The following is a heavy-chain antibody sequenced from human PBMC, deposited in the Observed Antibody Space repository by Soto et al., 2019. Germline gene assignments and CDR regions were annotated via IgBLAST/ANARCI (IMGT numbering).Heavy chain of an antibody. V-gene: IGHV4-31*03. CDR1: GGCISSGGYY. J-gene: IGHJ6*03. Sequence: SETLSLTCTVSGGCISSGGYYWSWIRQHPGKGLEWIGYIYYSGSTYYNPSLKSRVTISVDTSKNQFSLKLSSVTAADTAVYYCARLYSGYDEYYYCYYMDVWGKGTTVTVSS. CDR3: ARLYSGYDEYYYCYYMDV. CDR2: IYYSGST. D-gene: IGHD5-12*01.